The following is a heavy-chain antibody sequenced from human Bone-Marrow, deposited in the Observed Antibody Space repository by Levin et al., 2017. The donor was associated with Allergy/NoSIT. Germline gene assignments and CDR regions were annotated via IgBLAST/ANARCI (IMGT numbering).Heavy chain of an antibody. Sequence: PGGSLRLSCAASGFTFSTYEMIWVRQAPGKGLEWISYISSSGSTRYYADSVKGRFTISRDDAKNSLYLQMNSLRAEDTAVYYCARGANPGGDFFDYWGQGTLVTVSS. CDR3: ARGANPGGDFFDY. J-gene: IGHJ4*02. CDR1: GFTFSTYE. CDR2: ISSSGSTR. D-gene: IGHD2-21*01. V-gene: IGHV3-48*03.